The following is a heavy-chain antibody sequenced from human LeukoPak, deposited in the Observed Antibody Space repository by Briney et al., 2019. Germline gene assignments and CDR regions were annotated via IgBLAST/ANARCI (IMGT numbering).Heavy chain of an antibody. CDR3: ARESIPGIAEYDY. Sequence: GGSLRLSCAASGFTVSSNYMSWVRQAPGKGLEWVSVIYSGGSTYYDASVKDRFTTTSDNYKNTLYFQMNSMRAEDTAVYYCARESIPGIAEYDYWGQGTLVTVSS. CDR2: IYSGGST. J-gene: IGHJ4*02. CDR1: GFTVSSNY. V-gene: IGHV3-53*01. D-gene: IGHD6-13*01.